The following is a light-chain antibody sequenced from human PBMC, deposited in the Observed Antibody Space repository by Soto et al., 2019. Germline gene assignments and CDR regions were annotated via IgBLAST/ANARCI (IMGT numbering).Light chain of an antibody. CDR1: QGIASW. CDR3: RQTNNFPRT. Sequence: DIRMTQSPSSVSASVGDRVTITCRASQGIASWLAWYQQKPGKAPKLLIYATSSLQSGVPSRFSGSGSGTDFTLTISSLQPEDVATYYWRQTNNFPRTFGQGTKVEIK. J-gene: IGKJ1*01. CDR2: ATS. V-gene: IGKV1-12*01.